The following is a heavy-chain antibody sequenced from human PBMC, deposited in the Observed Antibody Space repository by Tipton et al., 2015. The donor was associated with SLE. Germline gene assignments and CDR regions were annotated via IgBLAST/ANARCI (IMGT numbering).Heavy chain of an antibody. V-gene: IGHV4-34*01. D-gene: IGHD6-13*01. J-gene: IGHJ4*02. CDR1: GGSFSDYH. CDR3: ARRTIAATGTGGYFDY. Sequence: TLSLTCAVYGGSFSDYHWNWIRQPPGKGLEWIGEINHSGCTNYNPSLKSRVTISVDMSKSQFSLKLSSVTAADTAIYYCARRTIAATGTGGYFDYWGQGTLVTVSS. CDR2: INHSGCT.